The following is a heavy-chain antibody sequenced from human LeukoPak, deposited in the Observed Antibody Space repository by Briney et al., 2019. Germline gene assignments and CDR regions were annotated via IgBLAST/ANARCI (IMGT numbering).Heavy chain of an antibody. CDR2: INHSGST. V-gene: IGHV4-34*01. J-gene: IGHJ5*02. CDR1: GGSISSYY. Sequence: SETLSLTCTVSGGSISSYYWSWIRQPPGKGLEWIGEINHSGSTNYNPSLKSRVTISVDTSKNQFSLKLSSVTAADTAVYYCARGYPHNWFDPWGQGTLVTVSS. CDR3: ARGYPHNWFDP.